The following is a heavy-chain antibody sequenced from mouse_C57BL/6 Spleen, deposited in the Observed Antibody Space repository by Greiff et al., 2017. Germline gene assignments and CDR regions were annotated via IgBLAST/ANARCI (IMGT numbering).Heavy chain of an antibody. D-gene: IGHD3-2*02. CDR1: GYTFTNYW. V-gene: IGHV1-63*01. CDR2: IYPGGGYT. Sequence: QVQLQQSGAELVRPGTSVKMSCKASGYTFTNYWIGWAKQRPGHGLEWIGDIYPGGGYTNYNEKFKGKATLTADKSSSTAYMQFSSLTSEDSAIDYWARGRRDSSGFCAMDYWGKGTSVTVSS. CDR3: ARGRRDSSGFCAMDY. J-gene: IGHJ4*01.